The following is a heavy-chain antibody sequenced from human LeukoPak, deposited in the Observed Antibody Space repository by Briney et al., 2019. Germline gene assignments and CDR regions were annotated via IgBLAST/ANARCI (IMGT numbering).Heavy chain of an antibody. CDR2: IIPILGVA. CDR1: GGTFSSYA. D-gene: IGHD1-26*01. CDR3: ARGPSGGIEGGNY. V-gene: IGHV1-69*04. Sequence: GASVKVSCKASGGTFSSYAISWVRQAPGQGLEWMGRIIPILGVANYAQKFQGRVTITADKSTSTAYMELSSLRSEDTAVYYCARGPSGGIEGGNYWGQGTLVTVSS. J-gene: IGHJ4*02.